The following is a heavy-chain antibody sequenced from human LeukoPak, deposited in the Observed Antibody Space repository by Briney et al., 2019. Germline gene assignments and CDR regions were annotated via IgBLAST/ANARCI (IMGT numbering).Heavy chain of an antibody. CDR2: INHSGST. V-gene: IGHV4-34*01. Sequence: SETLSLTCAVYGGSFSGYYWSWIRQPPGKGLEWIGEINHSGSTNYNPSLKSRVTISVDTSKNQFSLKLSSVTAADTAVYYRARGGGIAARLIGMDVWGQGTTVTVSS. J-gene: IGHJ6*02. D-gene: IGHD6-6*01. CDR1: GGSFSGYY. CDR3: ARGGGIAARLIGMDV.